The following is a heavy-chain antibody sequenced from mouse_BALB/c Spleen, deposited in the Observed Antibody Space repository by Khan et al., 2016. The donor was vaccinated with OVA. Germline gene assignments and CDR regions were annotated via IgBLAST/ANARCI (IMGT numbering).Heavy chain of an antibody. J-gene: IGHJ1*01. Sequence: EVELVESGGGLVKPGGSLKLSCAASGFTFSDYAMSWVRQTPEKRLEWVATVSTGGTYTYFPDSVKGRFTSSRDNAKNTLYLQMNSLRSEDSAMYYCARPPFTTAWYFDVWGAGTTVTVSS. V-gene: IGHV5-9-3*01. CDR2: VSTGGTYT. CDR1: GFTFSDYA. D-gene: IGHD1-2*01. CDR3: ARPPFTTAWYFDV.